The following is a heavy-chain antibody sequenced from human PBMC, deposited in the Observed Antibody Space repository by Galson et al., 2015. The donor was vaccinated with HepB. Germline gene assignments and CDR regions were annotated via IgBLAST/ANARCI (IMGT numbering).Heavy chain of an antibody. CDR1: GYTFTRHA. D-gene: IGHD3-16*02. CDR3: ARHYDYVWGSYRIPGGYFDY. V-gene: IGHV1-3*04. J-gene: IGHJ4*02. Sequence: SVKVSCKASGYTFTRHAIHWVRQAPGQRLEWMGWINTGNGNTHYSQKFQGRVTITRDTSASIAYMELNSLRSEDTAVYYCARHYDYVWGSYRIPGGYFDYWGQGTLVTVSP. CDR2: INTGNGNT.